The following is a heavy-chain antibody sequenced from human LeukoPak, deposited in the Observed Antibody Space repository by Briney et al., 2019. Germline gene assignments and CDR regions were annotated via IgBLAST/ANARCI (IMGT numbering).Heavy chain of an antibody. CDR3: ARGPSGWGSLDS. Sequence: GGSLRLSCAASGFTFSSYWMHWVRQAPGKGLVWVSRINSDGSSTNYADSVKGRFTIPRDNAKNTLYLQVKSLRAEDTAVYYCARGPSGWGSLDSWGQGTLVTVSS. CDR2: INSDGSST. CDR1: GFTFSSYW. V-gene: IGHV3-74*01. D-gene: IGHD7-27*01. J-gene: IGHJ4*02.